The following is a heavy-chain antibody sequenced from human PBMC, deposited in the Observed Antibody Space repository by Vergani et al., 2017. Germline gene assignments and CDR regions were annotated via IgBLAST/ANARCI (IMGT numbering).Heavy chain of an antibody. CDR2: IKQDGSEK. J-gene: IGHJ6*02. CDR1: GFTFSSYW. D-gene: IGHD3-3*01. CDR3: ARGITIFGVVFDV. V-gene: IGHV3-7*01. Sequence: EVQLVESGGGLVQPGGSLRLSCAASGFTFSSYWMSWVRQAPGKGLEWVANIKQDGSEKYYVDSVKGRFTISRDNAKNSLYLQMNSLRAEDTAVYYCARGITIFGVVFDVWGQGTTVTVSS.